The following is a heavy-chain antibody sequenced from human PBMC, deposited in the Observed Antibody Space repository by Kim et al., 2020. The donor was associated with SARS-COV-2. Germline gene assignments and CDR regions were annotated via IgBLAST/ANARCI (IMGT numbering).Heavy chain of an antibody. V-gene: IGHV3-23*01. CDR2: SMGSGGST. CDR3: ARNSGWYDS. CDR1: GFNFLVND. J-gene: IGHJ5*01. Sequence: GGSLRLSCIASGFNFLVNDLTWVRQVPGKGPEWVATSMGSGGSTFHADSVRGRFTMSRDNSKYAVYLQMNSLRVEDTAIYYCARNSGWYDSWGQGLLVTVSS. D-gene: IGHD1-26*01.